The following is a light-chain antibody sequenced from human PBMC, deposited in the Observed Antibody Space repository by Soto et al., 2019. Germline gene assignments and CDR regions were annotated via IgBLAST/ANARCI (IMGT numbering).Light chain of an antibody. V-gene: IGKV1-33*01. CDR2: AAS. CDR3: QQYHNLPLT. CDR1: QDITKY. J-gene: IGKJ4*01. Sequence: DIQMTQSPSSLSASVGDRVTITCQASQDITKYVNWYLQKPGKAPKLLISAASNSETGVPSRFSGSGSETHFTFTINSLQPEDIATYYCQQYHNLPLTFGGGTKVEIK.